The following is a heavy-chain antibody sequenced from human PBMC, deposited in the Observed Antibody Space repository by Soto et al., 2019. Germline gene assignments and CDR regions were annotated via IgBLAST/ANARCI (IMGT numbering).Heavy chain of an antibody. D-gene: IGHD5-18*01. Sequence: GGSRRLSWAASGFTFSSYAMSWVRQAPGKGLEWVSAISGSGGSTYYADSVNGRFTISRDNSKNTLYLQMNSLRAEDTAVYYCAKDPLEIQLWPKYYFDYWGQGTLVTVSS. CDR3: AKDPLEIQLWPKYYFDY. V-gene: IGHV3-23*01. J-gene: IGHJ4*02. CDR1: GFTFSSYA. CDR2: ISGSGGST.